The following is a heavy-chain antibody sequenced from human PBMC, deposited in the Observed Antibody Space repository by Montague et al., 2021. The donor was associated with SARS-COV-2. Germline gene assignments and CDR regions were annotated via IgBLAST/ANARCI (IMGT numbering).Heavy chain of an antibody. V-gene: IGHV2-70*01. D-gene: IGHD3-9*01. CDR2: XDWDDDK. CDR1: GFSLSTSGMC. Sequence: PALVKPTQTLTLTCTFSGFSLSTSGMCVSWIRQPPGKALEWLALXDWDDDKYYSTSLKTRLTISKDTSENQVVLTMTNMDPVDTVTHYCARSPYDILTGYYRGFDYWGQGTLVTVSS. CDR3: ARSPYDILTGYYRGFDY. J-gene: IGHJ4*02.